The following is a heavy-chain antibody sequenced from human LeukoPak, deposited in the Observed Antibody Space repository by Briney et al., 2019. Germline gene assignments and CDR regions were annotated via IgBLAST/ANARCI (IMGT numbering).Heavy chain of an antibody. Sequence: GGSLRLSCEASGFTFSIYGMHWVRQAPGKGLEWVAAIWEDGTNIHYADSVKGRFTISRDNSKNRLYLQMNNLRAEDTALYFCARVGYNSGWYEYWGQGTLVIVSS. J-gene: IGHJ4*02. CDR3: ARVGYNSGWYEY. CDR2: IWEDGTNI. V-gene: IGHV3-33*01. CDR1: GFTFSIYG. D-gene: IGHD6-19*01.